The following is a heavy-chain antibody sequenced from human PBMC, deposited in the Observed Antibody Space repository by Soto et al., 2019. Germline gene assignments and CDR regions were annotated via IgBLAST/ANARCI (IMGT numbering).Heavy chain of an antibody. CDR1: GGSVSSGSYY. CDR2: IYYSGST. Sequence: SQTLSLTCTVSGGSVSSGSYYWSWIRQPPGKGLEWIGYIYYSGSTNYNPSLKSRVTISVDTSKNQFSLKLSSVTAADTAVYYCASGHSSGYYYQHWFDPWGQGTLVTVSS. J-gene: IGHJ5*02. CDR3: ASGHSSGYYYQHWFDP. V-gene: IGHV4-61*01. D-gene: IGHD3-22*01.